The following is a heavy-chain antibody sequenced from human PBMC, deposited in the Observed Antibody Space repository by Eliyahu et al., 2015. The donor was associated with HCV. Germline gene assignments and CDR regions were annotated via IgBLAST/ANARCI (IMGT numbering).Heavy chain of an antibody. J-gene: IGHJ6*02. V-gene: IGHV3-48*03. CDR3: ASIRPAYYYGMDV. CDR2: ISASGTTI. CDR1: GFTLSNYE. Sequence: EVQLVESGGGLVQPGGSLRLSCAASGFTLSNYEMNWVRQAPGKGLEGISYISASGTTIYYADSVKGRFTISRDNAKNSLYLQMNSLRAEDTAVYYCASIRPAYYYGMDVWGQGTTVTASS. D-gene: IGHD3-10*01.